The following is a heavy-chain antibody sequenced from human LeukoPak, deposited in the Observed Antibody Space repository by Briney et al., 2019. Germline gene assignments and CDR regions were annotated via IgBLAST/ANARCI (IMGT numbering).Heavy chain of an antibody. V-gene: IGHV4-4*07. D-gene: IGHD6-13*01. CDR2: PYTTGST. CDR3: ARGIAAAAKQGGFDY. CDR1: GGSISSYY. J-gene: IGHJ4*02. Sequence: SETLSLTCTVSGGSISSYYWSWIRQPAGKGLEWIGRPYTTGSTSYNPSLKSRVTMSVDTPNNQFSLKLSSVTAADTALYYCARGIAAAAKQGGFDYWGQGTLVTVSS.